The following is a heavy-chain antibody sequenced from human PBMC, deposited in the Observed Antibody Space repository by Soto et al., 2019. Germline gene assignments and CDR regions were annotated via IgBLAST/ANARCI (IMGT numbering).Heavy chain of an antibody. CDR1: EGTFSSYA. CDR3: ARGDCTNGVCYARFDP. D-gene: IGHD2-8*01. J-gene: IGHJ5*02. V-gene: IGHV1-69*12. Sequence: QVQLVQSGAEVKKPGSSVKVSCKASEGTFSSYAISWVRQAPGQGHEWVGGIIPIFGTANYAQKFQGRVTITADESTSTAYMELSSLRSEDTAVYYCARGDCTNGVCYARFDPWGQGTLVTVSS. CDR2: IIPIFGTA.